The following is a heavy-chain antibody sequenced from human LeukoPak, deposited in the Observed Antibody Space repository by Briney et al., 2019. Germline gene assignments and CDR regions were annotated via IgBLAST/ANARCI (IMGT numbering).Heavy chain of an antibody. J-gene: IGHJ4*02. CDR3: ARNSAYPDY. D-gene: IGHD5-12*01. CDR2: ISSISSYI. Sequence: PGGSLRLSCAASGFTFSSYSMNWVRQAPGKGLEWVSSISSISSYIFYADSVKGRFTISRDNAKNSLYLQMNSLRDEDTAVYYCARNSAYPDYWGQGTLVTVSS. V-gene: IGHV3-21*01. CDR1: GFTFSSYS.